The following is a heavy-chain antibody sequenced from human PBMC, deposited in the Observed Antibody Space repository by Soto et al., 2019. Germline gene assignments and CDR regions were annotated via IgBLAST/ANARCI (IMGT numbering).Heavy chain of an antibody. CDR3: AREQDCGDYVDYYFGF. CDR1: GFTFSSYG. V-gene: IGHV3-33*01. Sequence: PGGSLRLSCAASGFTFSSYGMHWVRQAPGKGLEWVAVTWYDGNNKYYADSLKGRFTISRDNSKNTLYLQMNSLRAEDTAVYYCAREQDCGDYVDYYFGFWGQGTLVTVSS. J-gene: IGHJ4*02. D-gene: IGHD4-17*01. CDR2: TWYDGNNK.